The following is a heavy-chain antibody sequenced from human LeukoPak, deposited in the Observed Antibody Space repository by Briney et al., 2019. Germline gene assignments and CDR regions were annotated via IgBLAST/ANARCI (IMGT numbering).Heavy chain of an antibody. CDR2: IWYDGTEK. J-gene: IGHJ4*02. Sequence: GGSLRLSCVASGFTFSIYGMQWVRQAPGKGLEWVAVIWYDGTEKYYADSVKGRFTISRDNSKNMVYLQMNSLRAEGTAVYYCARDRNSFDHWGQGTLVTVSS. V-gene: IGHV3-33*01. CDR1: GFTFSIYG. D-gene: IGHD1-14*01. CDR3: ARDRNSFDH.